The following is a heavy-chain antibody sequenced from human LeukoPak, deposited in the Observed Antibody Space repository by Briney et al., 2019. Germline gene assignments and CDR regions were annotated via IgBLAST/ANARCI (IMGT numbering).Heavy chain of an antibody. V-gene: IGHV4-4*07. CDR2: IYTSGSP. Sequence: PSETLSLTCTVSGGSISNYYWSWIRQPAGKGLEWIGRIYTSGSPNYNPFLKTRVTMSVDTSKNQFSLRLSSVTAADTAVYYCARNRYYYGSRNYGVPNWFDPWGQGTLVTVSS. CDR3: ARNRYYYGSRNYGVPNWFDP. J-gene: IGHJ5*02. D-gene: IGHD3-10*01. CDR1: GGSISNYY.